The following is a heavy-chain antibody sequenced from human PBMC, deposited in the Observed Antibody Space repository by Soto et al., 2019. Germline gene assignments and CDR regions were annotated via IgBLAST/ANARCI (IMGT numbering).Heavy chain of an antibody. J-gene: IGHJ6*02. CDR1: GYSFTSCW. Sequence: PGESLKISCKGSGYSFTSCWIGWVRQMPGKGLEWMGIIYPGDSDTRYSPSFQGQVTISADKSISTAYLQWSSLKASDTAMYYCARRGLHKDYYYYGMDVWGQGTTVTVSS. CDR3: ARRGLHKDYYYYGMDV. V-gene: IGHV5-51*01. CDR2: IYPGDSDT. D-gene: IGHD4-4*01.